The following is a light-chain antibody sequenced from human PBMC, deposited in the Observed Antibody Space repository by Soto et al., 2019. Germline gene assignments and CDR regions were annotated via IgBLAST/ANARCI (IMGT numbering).Light chain of an antibody. V-gene: IGLV2-14*01. CDR3: VSFTVHYSYV. CDR2: EVS. Sequence: QSVLTQPASVSGSPGQSITISCTGTSSDIFNSNYVSWYQQHPGKAPKLLIYEVSDRPSGVSDRFSGSKSGNTASLTISGLQAEDEAHYYCVSFTVHYSYVFGTGTKLTVL. J-gene: IGLJ1*01. CDR1: SSDIFNSNY.